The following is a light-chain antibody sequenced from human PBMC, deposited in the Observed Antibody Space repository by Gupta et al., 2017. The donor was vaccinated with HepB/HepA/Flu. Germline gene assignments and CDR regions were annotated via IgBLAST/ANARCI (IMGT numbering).Light chain of an antibody. CDR3: AAWDDSLNGVV. CDR1: SSNIGRNT. CDR2: INN. V-gene: IGLV1-44*01. Sequence: QSVLTQPPSASGTPGQRVTISCSGSSSNIGRNTVTWYQQLPGTAPNLLTYINNKRRSAVPERFSGSKYGTSASLATSGLQAEDEADYYCAAWDDSLNGVVFGGGTKLTVL. J-gene: IGLJ2*01.